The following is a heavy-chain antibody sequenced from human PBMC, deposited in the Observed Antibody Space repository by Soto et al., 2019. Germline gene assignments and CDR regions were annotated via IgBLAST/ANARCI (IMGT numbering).Heavy chain of an antibody. CDR2: ISYGGGTT. J-gene: IGHJ4*02. CDR3: AKNPGYYYDSTGYHFDY. D-gene: IGHD3-22*01. V-gene: IGHV3-23*01. CDR1: EFTFSNYA. Sequence: GGSLRLSCAASEFTFSNYAMSWVRQAPGKGLEWVSAISYGGGTTYYADSVKGRFTISRDNSKNTLYLQMNSLRAEVTAVYYCAKNPGYYYDSTGYHFDYWGQGTLVTVSS.